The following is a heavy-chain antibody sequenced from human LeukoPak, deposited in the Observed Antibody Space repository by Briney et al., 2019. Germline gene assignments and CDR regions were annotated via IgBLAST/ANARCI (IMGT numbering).Heavy chain of an antibody. CDR3: ARVPILYGSGSYLDY. D-gene: IGHD3-10*01. CDR2: IYYSGST. Sequence: TTSETLSLTCTVSGGSVSSGSYYWSWIRQPPGKGLEWIGYIYYSGSTNYNLSLKSRVTISVDTSKNQFSLRLSSVIAADSAVYHCARVPILYGSGSYLDYWGQGTLVTVSS. J-gene: IGHJ4*02. CDR1: GGSVSSGSYY. V-gene: IGHV4-61*01.